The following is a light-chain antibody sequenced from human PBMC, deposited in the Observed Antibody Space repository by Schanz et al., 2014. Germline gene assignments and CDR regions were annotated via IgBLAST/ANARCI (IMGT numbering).Light chain of an antibody. J-gene: IGLJ2*01. CDR3: SSYAGSNNWRV. CDR1: SSDVGGYNY. V-gene: IGLV2-8*01. Sequence: QSALTQPPSASGSPGQSVTISCTGTSSDVGGYNYVSWYQQHPGKAPKLMIYEVPKRPSGVPDRFSGSKSGNTASLTVSGLQAEDEADDYCSSYAGSNNWRVFGGGTKLTVL. CDR2: EVP.